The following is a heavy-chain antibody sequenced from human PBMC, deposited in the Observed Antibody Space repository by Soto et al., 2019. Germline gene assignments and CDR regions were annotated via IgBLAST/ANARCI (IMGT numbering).Heavy chain of an antibody. CDR3: AREVYDRSGYYGWLDT. D-gene: IGHD3-22*01. Sequence: QVQLQESGPGLVRPSQTLSLTCSVSGGSVNSGYYWTWIRQRQGKGLEWIGYIYYGGSTYYNPSLKSRVSISIYPPKNQFSLKLISVTVADTAVYYCAREVYDRSGYYGWLDTWGQGTLVTVSS. V-gene: IGHV4-31*03. CDR1: GGSVNSGYY. J-gene: IGHJ5*02. CDR2: IYYGGST.